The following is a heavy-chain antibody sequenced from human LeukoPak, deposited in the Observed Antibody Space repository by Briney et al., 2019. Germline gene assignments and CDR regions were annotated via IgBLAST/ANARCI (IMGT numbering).Heavy chain of an antibody. CDR2: ITSSGSII. J-gene: IGHJ3*02. V-gene: IGHV3-48*03. D-gene: IGHD5-12*01. CDR3: AREDSGYDNNAFDI. Sequence: GGSLRLSCAASGFTFSSYEMNWVRQAPGKGLEWVSYITSSGSIIYYAESVKGRFTISRDNAKNSLYLQMNSLRAEDTAVYYCAREDSGYDNNAFDIWAKGQWSPSLQ. CDR1: GFTFSSYE.